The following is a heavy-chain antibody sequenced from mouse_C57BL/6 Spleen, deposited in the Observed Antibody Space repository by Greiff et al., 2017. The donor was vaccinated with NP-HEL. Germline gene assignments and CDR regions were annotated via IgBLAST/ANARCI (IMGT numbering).Heavy chain of an antibody. CDR1: GYTFTSYW. Sequence: QVHVKQSGAELAKPGASVKLSCKASGYTFTSYWMHWVKQRPGQGLEWIGYINPSSGYTKYNQKFKDKATLTADKSSSTAYMQLSSLTYEDSAVYYCARSKSNYAYFDVWGTGTTVTVSS. D-gene: IGHD2-5*01. V-gene: IGHV1-7*01. CDR2: INPSSGYT. J-gene: IGHJ1*03. CDR3: ARSKSNYAYFDV.